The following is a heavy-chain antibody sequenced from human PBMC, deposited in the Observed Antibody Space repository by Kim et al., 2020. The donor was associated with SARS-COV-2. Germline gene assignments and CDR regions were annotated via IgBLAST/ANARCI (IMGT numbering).Heavy chain of an antibody. J-gene: IGHJ4*02. V-gene: IGHV3-11*01. CDR3: VRSTYYFDATSSFPVFDY. D-gene: IGHD3-22*01. Sequence: VEGRFTISRDNTKNSLYLQMHSLRGDDTAVYYCVRSTYYFDATSSFPVFDYWGQGTLVTVSS.